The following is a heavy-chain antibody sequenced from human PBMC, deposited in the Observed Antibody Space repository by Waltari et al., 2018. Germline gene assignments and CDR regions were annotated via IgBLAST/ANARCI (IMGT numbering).Heavy chain of an antibody. CDR1: GFTFSSYS. Sequence: EVQLVESGGGLVQPGGSLSLSCAASGFTFSSYSMNWVRQAPGKGLEWVSYISSSSSTIFYADSVKGRFTISRGNAKNSLFLQMHRLRVEDTAVYYCARSGSGTSRGFDYWGQGTLVTVSS. V-gene: IGHV3-48*01. J-gene: IGHJ4*02. CDR2: ISSSSSTI. CDR3: ARSGSGTSRGFDY. D-gene: IGHD3-10*01.